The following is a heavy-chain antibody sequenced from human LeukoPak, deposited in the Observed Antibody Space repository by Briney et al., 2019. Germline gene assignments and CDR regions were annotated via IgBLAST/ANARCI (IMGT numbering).Heavy chain of an antibody. V-gene: IGHV3-20*04. CDR3: AKDIHIGHGSGWPES. CDR1: GFTIDDYG. D-gene: IGHD6-19*01. J-gene: IGHJ5*02. CDR2: INWNGGST. Sequence: GGSLRLSCAASGFTIDDYGMSWVRHAPGKGLEWISGINWNGGSTGYADSVKGRFTISRDNSKNSLYLQMNSLGAEDTALYYCAKDIHIGHGSGWPESWGQGTLVTVSS.